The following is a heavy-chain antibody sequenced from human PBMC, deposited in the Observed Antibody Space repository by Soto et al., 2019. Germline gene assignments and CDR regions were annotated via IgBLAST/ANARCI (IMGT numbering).Heavy chain of an antibody. CDR1: GGSLIGNY. D-gene: IGHD2-8*02. CDR2: INHSGST. V-gene: IGHV4-34*01. J-gene: IGHJ6*02. Sequence: QVQLQQWGTGLLRPSETLSLTCAVYGGSLIGNYWTWVRQPPGKGLEWIGEINHSGSTNLNPSPNSRDSISLDMSKNQFSLKMTHVTAADTAVYYCAKTRPGRGNWWARRYYVMDVWGQGTTVTVSS. CDR3: AKTRPGRGNWWARRYYVMDV.